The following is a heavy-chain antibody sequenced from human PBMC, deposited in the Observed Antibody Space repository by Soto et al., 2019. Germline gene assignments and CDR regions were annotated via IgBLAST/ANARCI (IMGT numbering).Heavy chain of an antibody. Sequence: GGSLRLSCAASGFPFRNFAMAWVRQAPGKGLEWVSIISNSGSSTYHGDSVKGRFTTSRDNSKGTLSLHMRGVRIDDTAVYFCARADLLWDSFDLWGQGTLVTVSS. CDR3: ARADLLWDSFDL. D-gene: IGHD2-2*01. CDR2: ISNSGSST. V-gene: IGHV3-23*05. CDR1: GFPFRNFA. J-gene: IGHJ4*02.